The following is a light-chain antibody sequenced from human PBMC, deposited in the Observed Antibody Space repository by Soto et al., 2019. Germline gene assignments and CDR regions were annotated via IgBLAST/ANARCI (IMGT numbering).Light chain of an antibody. J-gene: IGLJ1*01. CDR2: GVV. Sequence: QSALTQPRSVSGSPGPSVTISCPGTGNGVGAYNYVSWYHQHPGRPPKLLIYGVVRWPSGVPDRFSGSKSGNTASLTISGLQAEDEADYFCCSYAGGYTYLFGTGTKVTVL. CDR3: CSYAGGYTYL. V-gene: IGLV2-11*01. CDR1: GNGVGAYNY.